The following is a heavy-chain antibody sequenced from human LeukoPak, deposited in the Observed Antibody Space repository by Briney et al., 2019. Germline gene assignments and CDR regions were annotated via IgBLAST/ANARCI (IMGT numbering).Heavy chain of an antibody. CDR2: ISSSSSYT. CDR3: ARDLRYYYDSSTYYRECFQH. J-gene: IGHJ1*01. V-gene: IGHV3-21*05. CDR1: GFTFSSYA. Sequence: GGSLRLSCAASGFTFSSYAVHWVRQAPGQGLEWISYISSSSSYTKYADSVKGRFTISRDNGKKSLYLQMNSLRADDTAVYYCARDLRYYYDSSTYYRECFQHWGQGTLVTVSS. D-gene: IGHD3-22*01.